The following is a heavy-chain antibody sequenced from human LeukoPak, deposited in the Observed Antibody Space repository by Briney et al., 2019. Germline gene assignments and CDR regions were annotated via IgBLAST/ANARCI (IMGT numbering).Heavy chain of an antibody. J-gene: IGHJ6*02. Sequence: ASVKVSCKASGGTFSSYAISWVRQAPGQGLEWMGRIIPILGIANYAQKFQGRVTITADKSTSTAYMELSSLRSEDTAVYYCAIDQRFGELLGYYYGMDVWGQGTTVTVSS. CDR1: GGTFSSYA. V-gene: IGHV1-69*04. CDR3: AIDQRFGELLGYYYGMDV. D-gene: IGHD3-10*01. CDR2: IIPILGIA.